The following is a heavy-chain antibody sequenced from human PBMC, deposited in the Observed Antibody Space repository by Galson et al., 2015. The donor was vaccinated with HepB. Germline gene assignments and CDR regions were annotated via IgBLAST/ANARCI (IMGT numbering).Heavy chain of an antibody. CDR3: ARDFNWNYDY. Sequence: SLRLSCAGSGFTFSSYAMSWVRQAPGKGLEWVSAISGRGDNTYYADSVRGRFTISRDNSKNTLFLQMHSLRPEDTAVYYCARDFNWNYDYWGQGTLVTVSS. V-gene: IGHV3-23*01. D-gene: IGHD1-1*01. J-gene: IGHJ4*02. CDR1: GFTFSSYA. CDR2: ISGRGDNT.